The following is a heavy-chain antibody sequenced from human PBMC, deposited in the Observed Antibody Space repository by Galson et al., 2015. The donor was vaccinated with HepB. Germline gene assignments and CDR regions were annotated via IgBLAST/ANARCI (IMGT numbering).Heavy chain of an antibody. J-gene: IGHJ5*02. V-gene: IGHV1-3*01. CDR2: INAGYGNT. Sequence: SVKVSCKASGYTFTNYAIHWVRQAPGQRLEWMGWINAGYGNTKYSQKFQARVTISRDISASTAYMELSSLTSEDTAVYYCARDALTDYYDSSGPPNWFDPWGQGTLVTVS. CDR1: GYTFTNYA. D-gene: IGHD3-22*01. CDR3: ARDALTDYYDSSGPPNWFDP.